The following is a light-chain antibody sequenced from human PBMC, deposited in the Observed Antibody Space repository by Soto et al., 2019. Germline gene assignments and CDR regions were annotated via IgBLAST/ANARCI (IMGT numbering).Light chain of an antibody. Sequence: QSALTQPPSASGSPGQSVTISCTGTSSDVGGYNYVSWYQQHPGTAPKLMIYEVSKRPSGVPDRFSGSKSGNTASLTVSGLEADDEADYYCSSYAGSNNLVFGGGTKLTVL. CDR1: SSDVGGYNY. CDR2: EVS. J-gene: IGLJ2*01. V-gene: IGLV2-8*01. CDR3: SSYAGSNNLV.